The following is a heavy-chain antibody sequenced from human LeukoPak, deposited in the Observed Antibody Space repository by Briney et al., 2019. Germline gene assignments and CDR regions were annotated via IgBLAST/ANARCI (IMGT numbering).Heavy chain of an antibody. CDR2: INSDGSST. CDR3: ARDRGDGYYLFDY. Sequence: GGSLRLSCAASGFTFSSYWMHWVRQAPGKGLVWVSRINSDGSSTSYADSVKGRFTISRDNSKNTLYLQMNSLRAEDTAVYYCARDRGDGYYLFDYWGQGTLVTVSS. D-gene: IGHD3-22*01. CDR1: GFTFSSYW. V-gene: IGHV3-74*01. J-gene: IGHJ4*02.